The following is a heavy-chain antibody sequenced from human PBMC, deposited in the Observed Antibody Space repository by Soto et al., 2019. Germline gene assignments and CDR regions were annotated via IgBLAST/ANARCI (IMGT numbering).Heavy chain of an antibody. V-gene: IGHV4-4*02. CDR1: SVSITSSNW. D-gene: IGHD3-16*01. CDR2: ISHSGTV. J-gene: IGHJ4*02. Sequence: SETLSLTCDVSSVSITSSNWWTWARQPPGKGLEWLGKISHSGTVNYNATLRSRVTISVDKPKNQLSLKLMSVTAADTAVYYCGRDYDGFDYWGPGILVTVSS. CDR3: GRDYDGFDY.